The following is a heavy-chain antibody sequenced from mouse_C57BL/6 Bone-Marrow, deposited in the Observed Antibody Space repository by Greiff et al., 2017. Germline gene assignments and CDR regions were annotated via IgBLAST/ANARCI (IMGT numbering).Heavy chain of an antibody. CDR3: ARSGIYYGSSRAWFAY. J-gene: IGHJ3*01. CDR2: INPNNGGT. D-gene: IGHD1-1*01. CDR1: GYTFTDYY. V-gene: IGHV1-26*01. Sequence: VQLQQSGPELVKPGASVKISCKASGYTFTDYYMHWVKQSHGKGLEWIGDINPNNGGTSYNQKFKGKATLTVDKSSSTAYMELRSLTSEDSAVYYCARSGIYYGSSRAWFAYWGQGTLVTVSA.